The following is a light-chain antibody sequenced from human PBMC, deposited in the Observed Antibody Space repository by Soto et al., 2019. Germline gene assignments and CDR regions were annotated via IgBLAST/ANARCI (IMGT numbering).Light chain of an antibody. CDR3: QQYGRSLWM. Sequence: EIVLTQSPGTLSLSPGERATLSCRASQSVSSNYLSWYQQKPGQAPRLLIYGASSRATGIPDRFSGSGSETDFTLTISRLEPEDSAVYYWQQYGRSLWMFGQGTKVEIK. V-gene: IGKV3-20*01. CDR1: QSVSSNY. J-gene: IGKJ1*01. CDR2: GAS.